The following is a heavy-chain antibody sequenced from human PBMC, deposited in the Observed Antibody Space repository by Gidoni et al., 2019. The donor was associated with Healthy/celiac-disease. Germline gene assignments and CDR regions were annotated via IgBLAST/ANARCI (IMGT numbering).Heavy chain of an antibody. CDR1: GGSFSGYY. CDR2: INHSGST. V-gene: IGHV4-34*01. J-gene: IGHJ5*02. CDR3: ARGNPYSGSATSRFNWFDP. Sequence: QVQLQQWGAGLLKPSETLSLTCAVYGGSFSGYYWSWLRQPPGKGLEWIGEINHSGSTNYNPSLKSRVTISVDTSKNQFSLKLSSVTAADTAVYYCARGNPYSGSATSRFNWFDPWGQGTLVTVSS. D-gene: IGHD1-26*01.